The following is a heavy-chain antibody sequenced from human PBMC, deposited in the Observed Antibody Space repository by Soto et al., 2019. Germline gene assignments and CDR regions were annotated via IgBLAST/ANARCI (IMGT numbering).Heavy chain of an antibody. D-gene: IGHD3-22*01. CDR2: IIPISETT. CDR3: ARALLSHSYDSGGYDSYFHAMDV. V-gene: IGHV1-69*06. Sequence: VASVKVSCKASGGTFSSLDITWVRQAPGQGLEWMGGIIPISETTNYAQIFQGRVSIVADISTSTAYMELSRLRSEDTAVYYCARALLSHSYDSGGYDSYFHAMDVWGQGTPVTVSS. J-gene: IGHJ6*02. CDR1: GGTFSSLD.